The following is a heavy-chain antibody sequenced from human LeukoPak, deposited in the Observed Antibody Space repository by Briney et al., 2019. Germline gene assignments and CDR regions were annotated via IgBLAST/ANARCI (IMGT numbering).Heavy chain of an antibody. CDR3: TRDRSRAEDD. CDR2: ISYDGSNK. J-gene: IGHJ4*02. Sequence: PGGSLRLSCAASGFTFSSYAMHWVRQAPGKGLEWVAVISYDGSNKYYVDSVKGRFTISRDNSKNTLYLQMNSLRGEDTAVYYCTRDRSRAEDDWGQGTLVTVSS. CDR1: GFTFSSYA. D-gene: IGHD1-14*01. V-gene: IGHV3-30*04.